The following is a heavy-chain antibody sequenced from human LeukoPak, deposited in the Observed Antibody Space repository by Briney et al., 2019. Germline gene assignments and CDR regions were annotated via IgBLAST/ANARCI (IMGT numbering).Heavy chain of an antibody. CDR2: INPNSGDT. Sequence: ASVKVSCKASGYTFTSYGISWVRQAPGQGLEWMGWINPNSGDTHYAQNFQGRVTMTRDTSISTAYMELSRLRSDDTAVYYCARDPTTGTIRWAAFDIWGQGTMVTVSS. J-gene: IGHJ3*02. V-gene: IGHV1-2*02. CDR1: GYTFTSYG. CDR3: ARDPTTGTIRWAAFDI. D-gene: IGHD1-1*01.